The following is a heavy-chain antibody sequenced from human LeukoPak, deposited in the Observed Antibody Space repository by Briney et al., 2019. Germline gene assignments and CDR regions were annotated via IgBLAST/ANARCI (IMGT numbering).Heavy chain of an antibody. V-gene: IGHV3-30*04. CDR3: ARERGQLARYYYIYMDV. D-gene: IGHD6-6*01. J-gene: IGHJ6*03. CDR2: ISNDGVNK. CDR1: QFTFRISA. Sequence: GVSLRLSCAASQFTFRISAMLWLPQAPGKGLVGVAIISNDGVNKFYADPVKGRFTISRDNDKNSLSLEMSSLRADDTAVYFCARERGQLARYYYIYMDVWGKGTVVTVSS.